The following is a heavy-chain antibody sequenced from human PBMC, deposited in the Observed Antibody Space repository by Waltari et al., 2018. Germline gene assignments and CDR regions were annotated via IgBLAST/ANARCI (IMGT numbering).Heavy chain of an antibody. V-gene: IGHV4-39*01. D-gene: IGHD2-21*01. J-gene: IGHJ3*01. CDR2: ISYSVTT. Sequence: GWIRQPPGRGLEWCGTISYSVTTDNRPSLQIRVTISRDTSKYQLSFKLDSVTASDTAVYYCSTYIGASVGTASFDVWGQGTMVTVSS. CDR3: STYIGASVGTASFDV.